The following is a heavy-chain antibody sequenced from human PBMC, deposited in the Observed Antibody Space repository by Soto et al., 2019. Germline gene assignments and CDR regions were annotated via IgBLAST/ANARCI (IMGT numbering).Heavy chain of an antibody. J-gene: IGHJ5*02. V-gene: IGHV4-39*07. Sequence: SETLSLTCTVSGGSISSSSYYWGWIRQPPGKGLEWIGSIYYSGSTYYNPSLKSRVTISVDTSKNQFSLKLSSVTAADTAVYYCARAPGFEAPAAMWFDPWGQGTLVTVSS. CDR2: IYYSGST. CDR1: GGSISSSSYY. CDR3: ARAPGFEAPAAMWFDP. D-gene: IGHD2-2*01.